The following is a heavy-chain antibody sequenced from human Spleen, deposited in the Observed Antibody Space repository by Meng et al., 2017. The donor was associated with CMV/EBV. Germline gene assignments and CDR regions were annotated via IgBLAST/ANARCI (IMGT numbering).Heavy chain of an antibody. Sequence: SCTASGLTFGDYSMSWVRQAPGKGLEWVGIIGSKAFGGTTECAASVKGRFTISRDDSKSIAYLQMSSLKTEDTALYYCTRWHSGSNFDYWGRGTLVTVSS. CDR2: IGSKAFGGTT. CDR1: GLTFGDYS. J-gene: IGHJ4*02. CDR3: TRWHSGSNFDY. D-gene: IGHD1-26*01. V-gene: IGHV3-49*04.